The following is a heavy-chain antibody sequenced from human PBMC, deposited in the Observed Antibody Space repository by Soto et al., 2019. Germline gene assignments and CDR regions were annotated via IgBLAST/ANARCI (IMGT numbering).Heavy chain of an antibody. CDR2: IIPMFGTT. J-gene: IGHJ6*02. Sequence: QVQLVQSGPEVKKPGSSVKGSFKTSGDTFKKFAISWVRQAPGQGPEWMGGIIPMFGTTKYTQKFQGRVTFTADKSTGTAYMERTSLMSEDTATYFCARGVVPAAGAAPHYSHYGVDVWGQGTTVTVSS. D-gene: IGHD2-2*01. V-gene: IGHV1-69*06. CDR3: ARGVVPAAGAAPHYSHYGVDV. CDR1: GDTFKKFA.